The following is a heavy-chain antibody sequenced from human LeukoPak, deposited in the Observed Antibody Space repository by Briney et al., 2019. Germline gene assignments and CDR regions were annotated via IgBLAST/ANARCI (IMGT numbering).Heavy chain of an antibody. CDR1: GFTFSSYS. V-gene: IGHV3-21*01. Sequence: GRSLRLSCAASGFTFSSYSMNWVRQAPGKGLEWVSSISSSSSYIYYADSVKGRFTISRDNAKNSLYLQMNSLRAEDAAVYYCARVCYDSSGLPDYAFDIWGQGTMVTVSS. D-gene: IGHD3-22*01. CDR3: ARVCYDSSGLPDYAFDI. J-gene: IGHJ3*02. CDR2: ISSSSSYI.